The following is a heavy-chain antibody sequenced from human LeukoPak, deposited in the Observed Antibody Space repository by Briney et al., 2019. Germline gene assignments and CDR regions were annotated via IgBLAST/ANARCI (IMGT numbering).Heavy chain of an antibody. V-gene: IGHV1-18*01. J-gene: IGHJ6*04. D-gene: IGHD6-6*01. Sequence: ASVKVSCKPSGYTFNTYGLSWVRQAPGQGLEWMGWISTYNGNTNYAQKLQGRVTMTTGTSTSTAYMELRSLRSDDTAVYYCARGSSRMDVWGNGTTLTVSS. CDR3: ARGSSRMDV. CDR2: ISTYNGNT. CDR1: GYTFNTYG.